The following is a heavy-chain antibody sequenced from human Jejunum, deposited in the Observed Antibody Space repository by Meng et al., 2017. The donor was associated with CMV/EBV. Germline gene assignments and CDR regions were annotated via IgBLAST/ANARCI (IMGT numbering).Heavy chain of an antibody. CDR2: FYSSDTY. CDR3: ARGPGASTREGFDH. J-gene: IGHJ4*02. V-gene: IGHV4-4*07. D-gene: IGHD1-26*01. Sequence: QVQLEGLGPGLVKPSETLSCTCSVSGGSINNYYWSWIRQSAGKGLEWIGRFYSSDTYNYHPSLNSRVTMSLDTSKKQFSLILSSVTAADTARYYCARGPGASTREGFDHWGLGTLVTVSS. CDR1: GGSINNYY.